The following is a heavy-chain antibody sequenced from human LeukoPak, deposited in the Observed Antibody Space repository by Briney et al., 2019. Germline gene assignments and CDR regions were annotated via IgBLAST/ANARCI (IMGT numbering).Heavy chain of an antibody. V-gene: IGHV3-21*01. J-gene: IGHJ3*02. D-gene: IGHD3-3*01. Sequence: GGSLRLSCAASGFTFSSYSMNWVRQAPGKGLKWVSSISSSSSYIYYADSVKGRFTISRDNAKNSLYLQMNSLRAEDTAVYYCARALVLRFLEWPPGAFDIWGQGTMVTVSS. CDR3: ARALVLRFLEWPPGAFDI. CDR2: ISSSSSYI. CDR1: GFTFSSYS.